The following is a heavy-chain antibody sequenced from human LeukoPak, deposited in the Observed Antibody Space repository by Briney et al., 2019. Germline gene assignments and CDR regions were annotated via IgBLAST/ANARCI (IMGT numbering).Heavy chain of an antibody. CDR1: GYTFSYYY. CDR3: ARGGGSGYDYDY. D-gene: IGHD5-12*01. J-gene: IGHJ4*02. Sequence: ASVKVSCKASGYTFSYYYMHWVRQAPGQGLEWMGWINPNSGGTNYAQKFQGRVTMTRDTSTSTAYMELSGLRSDDTAVYYCARGGGSGYDYDYWGQGTLVTVSS. CDR2: INPNSGGT. V-gene: IGHV1-2*02.